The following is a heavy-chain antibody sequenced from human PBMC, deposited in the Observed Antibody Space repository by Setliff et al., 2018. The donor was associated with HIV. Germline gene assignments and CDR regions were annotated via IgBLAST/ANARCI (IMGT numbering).Heavy chain of an antibody. V-gene: IGHV1-69*13. J-gene: IGHJ6*03. CDR1: GGTFSSYA. CDR2: IIPIFGTS. Sequence: ASVKVSCKASGGTFSSYAISWVRQAPGQGLEWMGGIIPIFGTSNYPQKFQGRVTITADESTSTAYMELSSLRSEDTAVYYCAREGVSLWFGELPSSYYMDVWGKGTTVTAP. D-gene: IGHD3-10*01. CDR3: AREGVSLWFGELPSSYYMDV.